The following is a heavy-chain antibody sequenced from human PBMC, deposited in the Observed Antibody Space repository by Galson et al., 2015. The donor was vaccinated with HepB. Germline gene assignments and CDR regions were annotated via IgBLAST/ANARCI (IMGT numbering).Heavy chain of an antibody. CDR1: GFTFSNYS. Sequence: SLRLSCAASGFTFSNYSMNWVRQAPGKGLEWVSSISSSSSYIYYADSVKGRFTISRDNAKNSLYLQMNSLRAEDTAVYYCARFRRYCSSTSCYNDGGFNYYYYYMDVWGKGTTVTVSS. J-gene: IGHJ6*03. CDR2: ISSSSSYI. V-gene: IGHV3-21*01. CDR3: ARFRRYCSSTSCYNDGGFNYYYYYMDV. D-gene: IGHD2-2*01.